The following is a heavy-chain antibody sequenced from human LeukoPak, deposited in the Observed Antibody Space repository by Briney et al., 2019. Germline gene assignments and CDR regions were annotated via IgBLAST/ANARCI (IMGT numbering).Heavy chain of an antibody. V-gene: IGHV3-9*01. CDR3: ARDLGGTYDSSGYFDY. D-gene: IGHD3-22*01. J-gene: IGHJ4*02. Sequence: PGGSLRLSCAASGFTFDDYAMHWVRQAPGKGLEWVSGISWNSGSIGYADSVKGRFTISRDNSKNTLYLQMNSLRAEDTAVYYCARDLGGTYDSSGYFDYWGQGTLVTVSS. CDR2: ISWNSGSI. CDR1: GFTFDDYA.